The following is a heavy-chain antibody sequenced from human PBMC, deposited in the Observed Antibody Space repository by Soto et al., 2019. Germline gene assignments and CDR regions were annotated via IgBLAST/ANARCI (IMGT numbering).Heavy chain of an antibody. J-gene: IGHJ6*02. CDR1: GFTFSRYW. D-gene: IGHD2-2*01. V-gene: IGHV3-7*01. CDR3: ARDWGYCSSTSCDPPYYGMDV. CDR2: IKQDGSEK. Sequence: GGSLRLSCAASGFTFSRYWMSWVRQAPGKGLEWVANIKQDGSEKYYVDSVKGRFTISRDNAKNSLYLQMNSLRAEDTAVYYCARDWGYCSSTSCDPPYYGMDVWGQGTTVTVSS.